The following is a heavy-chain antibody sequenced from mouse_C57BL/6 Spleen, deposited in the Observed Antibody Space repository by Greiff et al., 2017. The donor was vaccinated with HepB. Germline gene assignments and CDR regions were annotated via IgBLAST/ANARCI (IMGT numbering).Heavy chain of an antibody. D-gene: IGHD2-4*01. J-gene: IGHJ3*01. V-gene: IGHV1-74*01. CDR3: APHYDYAWFAY. CDR1: GYTFTSYW. CDR2: IHPSDSDT. Sequence: VQLQQPGAELVKPGASVKVSCKASGYTFTSYWMHWVKQRPGQGLEWIGRIHPSDSDTNYNQKFKGKATLTVDKFSSTAYMQLSSLTSEDSAVYYCAPHYDYAWFAYWGQGTLVTVSA.